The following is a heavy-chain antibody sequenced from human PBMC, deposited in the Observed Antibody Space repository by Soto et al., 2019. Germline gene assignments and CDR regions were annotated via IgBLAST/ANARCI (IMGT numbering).Heavy chain of an antibody. CDR2: IYYSGST. V-gene: IGHV4-39*01. Sequence: PSWSLWLTCAVCRGSIRSGSCFLGWISQPPGKGLEWIGSIYYSGSTSYNPSLRSRVTMSVDTSKNQFSLKLSSVSAADTAVYYCARHTGYISGKRWFDPWGQGTLVTVSS. D-gene: IGHD1-26*01. J-gene: IGHJ5*02. CDR1: RGSIRSGSCF. CDR3: ARHTGYISGKRWFDP.